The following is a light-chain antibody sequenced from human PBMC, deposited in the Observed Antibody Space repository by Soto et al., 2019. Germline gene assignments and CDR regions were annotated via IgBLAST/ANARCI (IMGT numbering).Light chain of an antibody. CDR3: QQYNNWPPWT. CDR1: QSVSSN. J-gene: IGKJ1*01. Sequence: EIVMTQSPATLSVSPGERATLSCKASQSVSSNLARYQQKPGQAPRLLIYGASTRATGIPASFSGSGSGTEFTLTISSLQSEDFAVYYCQQYNNWPPWTFGQGTKVEIK. V-gene: IGKV3-15*01. CDR2: GAS.